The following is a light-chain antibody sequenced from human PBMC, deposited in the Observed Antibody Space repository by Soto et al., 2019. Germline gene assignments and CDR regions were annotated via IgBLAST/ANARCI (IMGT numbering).Light chain of an antibody. V-gene: IGLV2-14*01. J-gene: IGLJ3*02. CDR3: SSYRYKDSRV. Sequence: QSVLTQPASVSGSPGQSITISCTGTSSDVGGYKYVSWYQQYPGKVPKLMIYEVTKRPAGVSNRFSGSKSDKTAFLTISGLQAEDEADYYCSSYRYKDSRVFGGGTKLTVL. CDR2: EVT. CDR1: SSDVGGYKY.